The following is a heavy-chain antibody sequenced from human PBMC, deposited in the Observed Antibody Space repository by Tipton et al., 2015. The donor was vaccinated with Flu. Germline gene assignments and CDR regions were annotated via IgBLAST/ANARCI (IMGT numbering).Heavy chain of an antibody. CDR2: IYYSGST. D-gene: IGHD3-10*01. Sequence: TLSLTCTVSGGSISSSSYYWGWIRQPPGKGLEWIGSIYYSGSTYYNPSLKSRVTISVDTSKNQFSLKLSSVTAADTAVYYCAFTWGRDTMVRGVNDDAFDIWGQGTMVTVSS. CDR1: GGSISSSSYY. V-gene: IGHV4-39*01. CDR3: AFTWGRDTMVRGVNDDAFDI. J-gene: IGHJ3*02.